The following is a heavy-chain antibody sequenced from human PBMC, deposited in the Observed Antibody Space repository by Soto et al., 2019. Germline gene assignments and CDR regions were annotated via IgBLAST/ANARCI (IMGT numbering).Heavy chain of an antibody. CDR2: ISAYNGNT. Sequence: QVQLVQSGAEVKKPGASVKVSCKASGYTFTSYGISWVRQAPGQGLEWMGWISAYNGNTNYAQKLQGRVTMTTDTSTSTDYMELRSLRSDDTAVYYCARDQKAYYDFWSGYYDFDYWGQGTLVTVSS. CDR3: ARDQKAYYDFWSGYYDFDY. V-gene: IGHV1-18*01. J-gene: IGHJ4*02. D-gene: IGHD3-3*01. CDR1: GYTFTSYG.